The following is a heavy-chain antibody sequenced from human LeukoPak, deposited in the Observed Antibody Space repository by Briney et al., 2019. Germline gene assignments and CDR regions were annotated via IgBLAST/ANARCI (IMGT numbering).Heavy chain of an antibody. CDR1: GYSISSGYQ. J-gene: IGHJ5*02. V-gene: IGHV4-38-2*02. CDR3: ARDPRWLTPDCTSTSCYENYFDP. D-gene: IGHD2-2*01. Sequence: SETLSLTCGVSGYSISSGYQWAWIRQSPGKGLEWIGSIYHSGSAHYNPSLKSRVTISVETSKNQFSLNVYSVTAADTAVYYCARDPRWLTPDCTSTSCYENYFDPWGQGTLVTVSS. CDR2: IYHSGSA.